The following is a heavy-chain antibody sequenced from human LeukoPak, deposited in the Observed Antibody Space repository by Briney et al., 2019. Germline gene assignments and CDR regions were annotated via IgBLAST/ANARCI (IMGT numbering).Heavy chain of an antibody. CDR3: ATDSWDIVVVPAAMPLFDY. V-gene: IGHV3-7*03. Sequence: GGSLRLSCAASGFTFSSYWMSWVRQAPGKGLEWVANIKQDGSEKYYVDSVKGRFTISRDNAKNSLYLQMNGLRAEDTAVYYCATDSWDIVVVPAAMPLFDYWGQGTLVTVSS. CDR2: IKQDGSEK. J-gene: IGHJ4*02. CDR1: GFTFSSYW. D-gene: IGHD2-2*01.